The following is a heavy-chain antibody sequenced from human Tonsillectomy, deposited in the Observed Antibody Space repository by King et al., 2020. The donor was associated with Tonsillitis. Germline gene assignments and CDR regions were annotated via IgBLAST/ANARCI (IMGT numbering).Heavy chain of an antibody. CDR1: GASVSRGSYF. J-gene: IGHJ3*01. Sequence: QLQESGPGLVKPAETLSLTCTVSGASVSRGSYFWSWIRQSPGKGLEWIGYISYRGSTYYNPSLKSRLTVSLHTSKNQFSLRLRSVTAADTAIYYCARVRSLFGSFDLWGQGTRVIVSS. D-gene: IGHD3-10*01. CDR3: ARVRSLFGSFDL. CDR2: ISYRGST. V-gene: IGHV4-61*01.